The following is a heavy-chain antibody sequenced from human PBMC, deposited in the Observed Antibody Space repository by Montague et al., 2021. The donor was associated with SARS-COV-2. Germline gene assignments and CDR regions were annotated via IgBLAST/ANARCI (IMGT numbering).Heavy chain of an antibody. CDR1: GVVELRRR. CDR2: LEKKKGS. Sequence: SETLSLTCTVSGVVELRRRSEEHTSELQSHEHLVCRLLLEKKKGSNYNPSLESRVTMSVDTSKSSFSLRLRSVTGADTAVYYCGRGITNWWAVGHWGLGILVTVSS. J-gene: IGHJ4*02. D-gene: IGHD2-15*01. V-gene: IGHV4-39*02. CDR3: GRGITNWWAVGH.